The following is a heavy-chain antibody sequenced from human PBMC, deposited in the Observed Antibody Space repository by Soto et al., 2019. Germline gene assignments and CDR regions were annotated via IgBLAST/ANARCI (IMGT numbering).Heavy chain of an antibody. CDR2: IIPIFGTA. V-gene: IGHV1-69*13. CDR3: AAADPEDIVVVPAAAYYYYGMDV. CDR1: GGTFSSYA. J-gene: IGHJ6*02. D-gene: IGHD2-2*01. Sequence: SVKVSCKASGGTFSSYAISWVRQAPGQGLEWMGGIIPIFGTANYAQKFQGRVTITADESTSTAYMELSSLRSEDTAVYYCAAADPEDIVVVPAAAYYYYGMDVWGQGTTVTVSS.